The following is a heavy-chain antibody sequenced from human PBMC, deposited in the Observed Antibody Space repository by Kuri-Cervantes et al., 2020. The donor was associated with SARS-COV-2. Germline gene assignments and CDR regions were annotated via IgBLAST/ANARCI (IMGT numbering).Heavy chain of an antibody. Sequence: GSLRLSCTVSGGSISNGSFYWGWIRQPPGRGLEWIGNIYYSGSAYYYPSLESRATISLDTYNNQFSLKLSSATAADTAVYYCARPDSSGYYFDYWGQGTLVTVSS. CDR2: IYYSGSA. CDR1: GGSISNGSFY. D-gene: IGHD3-22*01. CDR3: ARPDSSGYYFDY. V-gene: IGHV4-39*01. J-gene: IGHJ4*02.